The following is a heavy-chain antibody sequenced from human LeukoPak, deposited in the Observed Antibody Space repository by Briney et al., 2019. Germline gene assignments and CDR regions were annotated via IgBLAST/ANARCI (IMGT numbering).Heavy chain of an antibody. D-gene: IGHD3-3*01. CDR1: GYTFTSYG. V-gene: IGHV1-18*01. CDR2: ISAYNGNT. Sequence: ASVKVSCKASGYTFTSYGISWVRQAPGQGLEWMGWISAYNGNTNYAQKLQGRVTMTTDTPTSTAYMELRSLRSDDTAVYYCARDGRKYYDFWSGYYWVYWGQGTLVTVSS. CDR3: ARDGRKYYDFWSGYYWVY. J-gene: IGHJ4*02.